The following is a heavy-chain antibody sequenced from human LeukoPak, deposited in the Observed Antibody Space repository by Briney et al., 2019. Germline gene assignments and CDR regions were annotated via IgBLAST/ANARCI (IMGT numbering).Heavy chain of an antibody. J-gene: IGHJ4*02. V-gene: IGHV4-59*01. CDR3: ARGVPEYYDFWSGYFYYFDY. D-gene: IGHD3-3*01. CDR1: GGSISSYY. Sequence: SETLSLTCTVSGGSISSYYWSWIRQPPGKGLEWIGYIYYSGSTNYNPSLKSRVTISVDTSKNQFSLKLTSVTAADTAVYYCARGVPEYYDFWSGYFYYFDYWGQGTLVTVSP. CDR2: IYYSGST.